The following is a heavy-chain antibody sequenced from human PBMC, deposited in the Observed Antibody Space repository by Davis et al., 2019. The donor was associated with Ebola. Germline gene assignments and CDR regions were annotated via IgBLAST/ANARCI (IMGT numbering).Heavy chain of an antibody. CDR2: IKQDGSEK. D-gene: IGHD4-17*01. J-gene: IGHJ4*02. V-gene: IGHV3-7*01. CDR1: GFTFSGFW. CDR3: ARGLMTTVN. Sequence: GGSLRLSCAASGFTFSGFWMSWVRQAPGKGLEWVANIKQDGSEKYYVDSVKGRFTISRDNAKNSLYLQMNSLRAEDTAVYYCARGLMTTVNWGQGTLVTVSS.